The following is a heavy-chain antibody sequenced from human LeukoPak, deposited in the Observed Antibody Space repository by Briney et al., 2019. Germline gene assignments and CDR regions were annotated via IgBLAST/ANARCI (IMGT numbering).Heavy chain of an antibody. V-gene: IGHV5-51*01. J-gene: IGHJ4*02. CDR1: GDNFNTYW. CDR2: ICPDDSDT. CDR3: ARAWNFDQ. Sequence: GESLKISCKDSGDNFNTYWIAWVRQLPGRGLEWMGVICPDDSDTRYSPSFQGQVTISANKSISTTYLQWSSLKASDTAMYYCARAWNFDQWGQGTLVTVSS. D-gene: IGHD3-3*01.